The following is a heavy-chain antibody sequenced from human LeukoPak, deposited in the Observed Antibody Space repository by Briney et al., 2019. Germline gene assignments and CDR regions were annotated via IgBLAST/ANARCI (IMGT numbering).Heavy chain of an antibody. J-gene: IGHJ4*02. Sequence: SGPTLVKPTQTLTLTYTFSGSSLRTSGVGVGWIRQPPGKALEWLALIYWDDDKRYSPSLKSRLTITKDTSKNQVVLTMTNMDPVDTGTYYCAHSLLDFWSGYLLDYWGQGTLVTVSS. CDR2: IYWDDDK. V-gene: IGHV2-5*02. CDR1: GSSLRTSGVG. D-gene: IGHD3-3*01. CDR3: AHSLLDFWSGYLLDY.